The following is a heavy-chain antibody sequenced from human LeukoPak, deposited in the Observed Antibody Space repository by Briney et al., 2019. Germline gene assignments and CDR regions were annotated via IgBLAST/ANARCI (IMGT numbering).Heavy chain of an antibody. CDR3: AKASSPYYGQGFPAFDI. CDR2: ISWNSGSI. V-gene: IGHV3-9*01. J-gene: IGHJ3*02. Sequence: GRSLRLSCAASGFTFDDYAMHWVRQAPGKGLEWVSGISWNSGSIGYADSVKGRFTISRDNAKNSLYLQMSSLRAEDTALYYCAKASSPYYGQGFPAFDIWGQGTMVTVSS. CDR1: GFTFDDYA. D-gene: IGHD1-26*01.